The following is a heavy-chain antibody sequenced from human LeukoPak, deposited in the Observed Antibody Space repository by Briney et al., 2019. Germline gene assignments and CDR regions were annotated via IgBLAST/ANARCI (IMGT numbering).Heavy chain of an antibody. CDR1: GYILTNCY. CDR3: AILRYANNWVGR. D-gene: IGHD3-16*01. CDR2: INPSGGAI. J-gene: IGHJ5*02. Sequence: GASVKVSCKASGYILTNCYMHWVRQAPGQGLEWMGMINPSGGAISNAQKFQGRVTMTRDTSSSTGYMGLSSLRSEDTAVYYCAILRYANNWVGRWGQGTLVTVSS. V-gene: IGHV1-46*01.